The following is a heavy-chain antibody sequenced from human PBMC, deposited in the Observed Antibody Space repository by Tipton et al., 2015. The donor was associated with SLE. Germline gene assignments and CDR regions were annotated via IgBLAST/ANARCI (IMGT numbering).Heavy chain of an antibody. CDR3: ARIGQWLIQGYFDL. D-gene: IGHD6-19*01. Sequence: TLSLTCTVSGGSISSGDYYWTWFRQPAGKRLEWIGLIYTSGSTNYNSSLEGRVTISVNTPKNQFSLKLSSVTAADTAVYYCARIGQWLIQGYFDLWGRGTLVTVSS. CDR1: GGSISSGDYY. CDR2: IYTSGST. V-gene: IGHV4-61*02. J-gene: IGHJ2*01.